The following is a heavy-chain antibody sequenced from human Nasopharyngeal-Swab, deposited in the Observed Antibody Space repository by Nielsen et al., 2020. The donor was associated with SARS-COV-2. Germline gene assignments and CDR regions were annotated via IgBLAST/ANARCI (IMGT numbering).Heavy chain of an antibody. V-gene: IGHV7-4-1*02. CDR1: GYTFTSYA. Sequence: ASVKVSCKASGYTFTSYAMNWVRQAPGQGLEWMGWINTNTGNPTYAQGFTGRFAFSLDTSVSTAYLQISSLKAEDTAVYYCARELVGPQIAVAGTIDYWGQGTLVTVSS. CDR2: INTNTGNP. D-gene: IGHD6-19*01. CDR3: ARELVGPQIAVAGTIDY. J-gene: IGHJ4*02.